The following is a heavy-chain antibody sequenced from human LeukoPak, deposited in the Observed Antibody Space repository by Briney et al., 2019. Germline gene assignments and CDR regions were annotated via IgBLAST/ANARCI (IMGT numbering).Heavy chain of an antibody. Sequence: GGSLRLSCAASGFTFSSYGMHWVRQAPGKGLEWVAFIRYDGSNKYYADSVKGRFTISRDNSKNTLYLQMNSLRAEDTAVYYCAKDGYSSGWYSGCFDYWGQGTLVTVSS. CDR3: AKDGYSSGWYSGCFDY. CDR1: GFTFSSYG. CDR2: IRYDGSNK. J-gene: IGHJ4*02. D-gene: IGHD6-19*01. V-gene: IGHV3-30*02.